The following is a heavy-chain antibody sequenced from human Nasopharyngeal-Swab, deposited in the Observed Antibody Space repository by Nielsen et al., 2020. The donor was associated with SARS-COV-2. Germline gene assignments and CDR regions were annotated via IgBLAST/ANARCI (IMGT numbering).Heavy chain of an antibody. Sequence: GESLKISCAASGFTFSSYAMSWVRQAPGKGLEWSSAISGSGGSTYYADSVKGRFTISRDNSKNTLYLQMNSLRAEDTAVYYCAKPTLPPWIQLWLPLYYYYGMDVWGQGTTVTVSS. CDR3: AKPTLPPWIQLWLPLYYYYGMDV. CDR2: ISGSGGST. CDR1: GFTFSSYA. V-gene: IGHV3-23*01. J-gene: IGHJ6*02. D-gene: IGHD5-18*01.